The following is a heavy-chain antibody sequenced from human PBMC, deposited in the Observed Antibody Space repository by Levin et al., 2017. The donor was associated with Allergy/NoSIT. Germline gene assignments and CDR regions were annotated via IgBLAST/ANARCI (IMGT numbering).Heavy chain of an antibody. CDR2: ISTDGSST. D-gene: IGHD3-16*01. CDR3: ARGGPPVY. J-gene: IGHJ4*02. Sequence: GESLKISCAASGFTFRNYWMHWVRQPPGKGLVWVSHISTDGSSTTYADSVKGRFTISRDNAKNTLYLQMNSLRADDTAVYYCARGGPPVYWGQGSLVTVSS. V-gene: IGHV3-74*01. CDR1: GFTFRNYW.